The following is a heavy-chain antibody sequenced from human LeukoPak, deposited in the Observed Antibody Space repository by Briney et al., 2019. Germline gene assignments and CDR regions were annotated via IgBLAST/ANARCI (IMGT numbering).Heavy chain of an antibody. CDR1: GFTFSSYS. Sequence: GGSLRLSCAASGFTFSSYSMNWVRQAPGKGLEWVSSISSSSSYIYYADSVKGRFTISRDNAKNSLYLQMNSLRDEDTAVYYCARETRRIVGATYYYYYGMDVWGQGTTVTVSS. V-gene: IGHV3-21*01. J-gene: IGHJ6*02. D-gene: IGHD1-26*01. CDR2: ISSSSSYI. CDR3: ARETRRIVGATYYYYYGMDV.